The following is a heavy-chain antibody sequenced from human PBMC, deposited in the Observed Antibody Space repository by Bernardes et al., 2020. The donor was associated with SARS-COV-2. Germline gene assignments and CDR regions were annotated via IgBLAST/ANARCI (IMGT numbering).Heavy chain of an antibody. CDR1: GYTFTGYF. Sequence: ASVKVSCKASGYTFTGYFIHWVRQAPGQRLEWMGWINPNTGGTNYIQKFQGRVTMTRDTSITTAYMELSRLGSDDTAIYYCARTRTTISTTGIPVDYWGQRRLVPVAS. J-gene: IGHJ4*02. D-gene: IGHD2-21*02. CDR3: ARTRTTISTTGIPVDY. CDR2: INPNTGGT. V-gene: IGHV1-2*02.